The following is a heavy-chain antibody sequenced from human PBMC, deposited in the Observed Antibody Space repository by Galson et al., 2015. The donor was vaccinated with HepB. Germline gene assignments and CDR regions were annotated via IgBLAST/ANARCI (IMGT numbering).Heavy chain of an antibody. CDR1: GYTLTELS. V-gene: IGHV1-24*01. Sequence: SVKVSCKVSGYTLTELSMHWVRQAPGKGLEWMGGFDPEDGETIYAQKFQGRVTMTEDTSTDTAYMELSSLRSEDTAVYYCATLTLLRQWLGHDAFDIWGQGTMVTVSS. J-gene: IGHJ3*02. CDR3: ATLTLLRQWLGHDAFDI. D-gene: IGHD6-19*01. CDR2: FDPEDGET.